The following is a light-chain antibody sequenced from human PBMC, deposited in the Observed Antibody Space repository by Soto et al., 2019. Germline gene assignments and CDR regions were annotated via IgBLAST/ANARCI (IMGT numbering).Light chain of an antibody. CDR2: AAS. J-gene: IGKJ5*01. CDR3: QQYGSSPIT. V-gene: IGKV3-20*01. Sequence: ESVLTQSPGTLSLSPGESATLSCRASQSVSSSYLGWYQQKPGQAPRLLIYAASSRATGIPDRFSGSGSWTDFTLTISSLEPEDFAVYYCQQYGSSPITFGQGTRLEIK. CDR1: QSVSSSY.